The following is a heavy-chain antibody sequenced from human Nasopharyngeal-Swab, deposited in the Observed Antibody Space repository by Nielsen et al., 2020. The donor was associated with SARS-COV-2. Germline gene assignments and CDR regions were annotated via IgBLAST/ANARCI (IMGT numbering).Heavy chain of an antibody. CDR1: SGSISSTTYY. CDR2: IYYSGST. CDR3: ARLVRPEDSTSRPRN. J-gene: IGHJ4*02. D-gene: IGHD6-6*01. Sequence: SEILSLTCTVSSGSISSTTYYWGWIRQPPGKGLEWIGSIYYSGSTYYNPSLKSRVTISIDTSKNQFSLKVSSVTAADTAVYYCARLVRPEDSTSRPRNWGQGTLVTVSS. V-gene: IGHV4-39*01.